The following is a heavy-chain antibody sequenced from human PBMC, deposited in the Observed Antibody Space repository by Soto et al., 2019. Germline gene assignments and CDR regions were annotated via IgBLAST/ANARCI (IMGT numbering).Heavy chain of an antibody. V-gene: IGHV3-33*08. CDR1: GFTFSSYG. D-gene: IGHD6-19*01. J-gene: IGHJ6*02. CDR3: ARGKAVAGAYYSYYGMDV. Sequence: VQLLESGGGLVQPGGSLRLSCAASGFTFSSYGMHWVRQAPGKGLEWVAVIWYDGSNKYYADSVKGRFTISRDNSKNTLYLQMNSLRAEDTAVYYCARGKAVAGAYYSYYGMDVWGQGTTVTVSS. CDR2: IWYDGSNK.